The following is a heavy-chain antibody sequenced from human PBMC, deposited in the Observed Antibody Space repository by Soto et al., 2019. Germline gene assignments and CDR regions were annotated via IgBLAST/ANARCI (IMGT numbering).Heavy chain of an antibody. CDR3: ARLSGDHSAFFSYGMDA. Sequence: AWGVLRLSCAASGFTFGTYWMNWVRQAPGKGPEWLSGINSDGTISSYADSVKGRFTISRDNARNTLSLQMNSLRADDTAVYYCARLSGDHSAFFSYGMDAWSQGTTVTAP. V-gene: IGHV3-74*01. D-gene: IGHD2-21*01. CDR2: INSDGTIS. CDR1: GFTFGTYW. J-gene: IGHJ6*02.